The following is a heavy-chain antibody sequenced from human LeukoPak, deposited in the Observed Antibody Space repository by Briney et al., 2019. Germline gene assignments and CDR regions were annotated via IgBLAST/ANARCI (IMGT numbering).Heavy chain of an antibody. CDR3: ARSQPAVGYCSGGSCYTTFDY. Sequence: PSETLSHTCTVSGGSISSYYWSWIRQPPGKGLEWIGYIYYSGSTNYNPSLKSRVTISVDTSKNQFSLKLSSVTAADTAVYYCARSQPAVGYCSGGSCYTTFDYWGQGTLVTVSS. J-gene: IGHJ4*02. CDR2: IYYSGST. CDR1: GGSISSYY. V-gene: IGHV4-59*01. D-gene: IGHD2-15*01.